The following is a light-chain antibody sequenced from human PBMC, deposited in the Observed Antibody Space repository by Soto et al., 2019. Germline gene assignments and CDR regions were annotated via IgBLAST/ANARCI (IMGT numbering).Light chain of an antibody. CDR1: QSISSY. Sequence: IRMTQSPSSFSASTGDRVTITCRASQSISSYLNWYQQKPGKAPKLLIYAASSLQSGVPSRFSGSGSGTDFTLTISSLQPEDFATYYCQQSYSTLTWTFGQGTKVDIK. V-gene: IGKV1-39*01. CDR3: QQSYSTLTWT. CDR2: AAS. J-gene: IGKJ1*01.